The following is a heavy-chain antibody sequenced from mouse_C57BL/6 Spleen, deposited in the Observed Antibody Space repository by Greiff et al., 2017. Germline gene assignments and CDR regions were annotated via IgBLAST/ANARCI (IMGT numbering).Heavy chain of an antibody. CDR2: IYPGDGDT. D-gene: IGHD1-1*01. CDR1: GYAFSSSW. CDR3: ARRDGWYFDV. V-gene: IGHV1-82*01. Sequence: VQLVESGPELVKPGASVKISCKASGYAFSSSWMNWVKQRPGKGLEWIGRIYPGDGDTNYNGKFKGKATLTADKSSSTAYMQLSSLTSEDSAVCVCARRDGWYFDVWGTGTTVTVSS. J-gene: IGHJ1*03.